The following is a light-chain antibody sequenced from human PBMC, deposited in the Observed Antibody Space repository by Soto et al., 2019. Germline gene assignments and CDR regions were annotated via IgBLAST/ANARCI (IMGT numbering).Light chain of an antibody. CDR1: QSVRSN. CDR3: QQYSSWPLT. CDR2: GIF. J-gene: IGKJ4*01. Sequence: EIVMTQSPATLSVSPGERATLSCRASQSVRSNYLAWYQQKPGQAPRLLMHGIFTRATGTPARFSGSGSGTEFTLTISSLQSEDFAVYYCQQYSSWPLTFGGGIKVEIK. V-gene: IGKV3-15*01.